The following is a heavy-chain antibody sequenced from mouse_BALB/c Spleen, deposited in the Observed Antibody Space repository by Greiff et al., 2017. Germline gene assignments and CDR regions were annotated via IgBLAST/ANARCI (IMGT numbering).Heavy chain of an antibody. CDR1: GFNIKDYY. J-gene: IGHJ4*01. CDR2: IDPENGDT. Sequence: VQLQQSGAELVRSGASVKLSCTASGFNIKDYYMHWVKQRPEQGLEWIGWIDPENGDTEYAPKFQGKATMTADTSSNTAYLQLSSLTSEDTAVYYCARDYGYAMDYWGQGTSVTVSS. CDR3: ARDYGYAMDY. D-gene: IGHD2-4*01. V-gene: IGHV14-4*02.